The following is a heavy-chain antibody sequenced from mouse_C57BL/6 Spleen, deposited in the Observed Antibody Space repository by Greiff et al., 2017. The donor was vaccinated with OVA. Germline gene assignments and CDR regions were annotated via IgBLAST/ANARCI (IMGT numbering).Heavy chain of an antibody. CDR3: ARGGDYDGGWFAY. V-gene: IGHV5-16*01. D-gene: IGHD2-4*01. Sequence: EVKVVESEGGLVQPGSSMKLSCTASGFSFSDYYMAWVRQVPEKGLEWVANINYDGSSTYYLDSLKSRFIISRDNAKNILYLHRSSLKSEDTATYYCARGGDYDGGWFAYWGQGTLVTVSA. CDR2: INYDGSST. CDR1: GFSFSDYY. J-gene: IGHJ3*01.